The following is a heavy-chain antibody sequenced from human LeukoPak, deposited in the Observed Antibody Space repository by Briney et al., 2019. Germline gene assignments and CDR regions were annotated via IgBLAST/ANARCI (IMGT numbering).Heavy chain of an antibody. CDR1: GFTFSTYA. D-gene: IGHD6-6*01. V-gene: IGHV3-23*01. CDR3: ATVMGSSPSTAYFAY. J-gene: IGHJ4*02. CDR2: ISNDGRHI. Sequence: GGSLRLSCAASGFTFSTYAMSWVRQTPGKGLEWLSAISNDGRHIFYTDSVKGRFTTSRDNSRNTVYLQMNGLRVEDTAVYYCATVMGSSPSTAYFAYWGQGTLVTVSS.